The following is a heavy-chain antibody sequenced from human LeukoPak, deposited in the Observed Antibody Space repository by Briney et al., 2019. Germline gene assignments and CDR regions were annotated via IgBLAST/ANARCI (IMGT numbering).Heavy chain of an antibody. CDR1: GYTFTGYY. Sequence: ASVKVSCKASGYTFTGYYMHWVRQAPGQGLEWMGWINPNSGGTNYAQKFQGRVTMTRDTSISTAYMELSRPRSDDTAVYYCARWVDDSSGYYIDYWGQGTLVTVSS. V-gene: IGHV1-2*02. CDR2: INPNSGGT. J-gene: IGHJ4*02. CDR3: ARWVDDSSGYYIDY. D-gene: IGHD3-22*01.